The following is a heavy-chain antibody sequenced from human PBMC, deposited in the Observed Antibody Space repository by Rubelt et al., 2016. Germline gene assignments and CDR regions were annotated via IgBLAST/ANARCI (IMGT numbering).Heavy chain of an antibody. CDR2: ISAYNGNT. J-gene: IGHJ3*02. CDR1: GYTFTSYG. D-gene: IGHD5-24*01. Sequence: QVQLVQSGAEVKKPGASVKVSCKASGYTFTSYGISWVRQAPGQGLEWMGWISAYNGNTNYAQKRQGRVTMTTETATSTAYMGLRSLRSDDTAVYYCARRDGYNWDDAFDIWGQGTMVTVSS. CDR3: ARRDGYNWDDAFDI. V-gene: IGHV1-18*01.